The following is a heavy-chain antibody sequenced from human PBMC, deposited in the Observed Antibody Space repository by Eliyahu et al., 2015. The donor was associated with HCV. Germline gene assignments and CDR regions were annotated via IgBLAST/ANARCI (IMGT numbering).Heavy chain of an antibody. J-gene: IGHJ4*02. CDR1: GFXFSMXA. CDR2: FSGRGGST. V-gene: IGHV3-23*01. CDR3: SKSFAYGSGSYYPYDY. Sequence: EVQLLESGGGLVQPGGSLKLSCAASGFXFSMXAMSWVRQAPGKGLEWVSTFSGRGGSTYYADSVKGRFTISRDNARNTLYLQMSGLRLEDTAVYFCSKSFAYGSGSYYPYDYWGQGTLVTVSS. D-gene: IGHD3-10*01.